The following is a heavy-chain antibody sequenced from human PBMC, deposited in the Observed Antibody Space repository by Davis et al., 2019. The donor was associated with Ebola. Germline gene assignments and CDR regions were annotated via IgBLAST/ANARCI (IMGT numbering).Heavy chain of an antibody. CDR2: IDPSDSYT. V-gene: IGHV5-10-1*01. D-gene: IGHD6-13*01. Sequence: GESLKISCKGSGYSFTSYWISWVRQMPGKGLEWMGRIDPSDSYTNYSPSFQGHVTISADKSISTAYLQWSSLKASDTAMYYCARHPVSYSSSWNYYYYGMDVWGKGTTVTVSS. J-gene: IGHJ6*04. CDR1: GYSFTSYW. CDR3: ARHPVSYSSSWNYYYYGMDV.